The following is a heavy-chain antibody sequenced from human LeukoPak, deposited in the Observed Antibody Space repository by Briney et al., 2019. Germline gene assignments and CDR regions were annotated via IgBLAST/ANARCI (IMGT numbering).Heavy chain of an antibody. Sequence: SETLSLTCAVYGGSFSGYYWSWIRQPPGKGLEWIGEINHSGSTNYNPSLKSRVTISVDTSKNQFSLKLSSVTAADTAVYYCARGTSTMIVVFHLYYYYYYIDVWGKGTTVTVSS. CDR1: GGSFSGYY. CDR2: INHSGST. V-gene: IGHV4-34*01. J-gene: IGHJ6*03. D-gene: IGHD3-22*01. CDR3: ARGTSTMIVVFHLYYYYYYIDV.